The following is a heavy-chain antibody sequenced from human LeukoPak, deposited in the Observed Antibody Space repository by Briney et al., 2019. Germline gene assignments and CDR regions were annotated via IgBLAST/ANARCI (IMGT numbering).Heavy chain of an antibody. Sequence: GGSLRLSCAASGFTFSNYLISWVRQAPGKGLEWVSAISGNGVDTYYAASVKGRFTISRDNSKNTLYLQMNSLRPDDTAVYYCAIQRWLQSGTINFFEYWGQGTLVTVSS. CDR2: ISGNGVDT. CDR1: GFTFSNYL. CDR3: AIQRWLQSGTINFFEY. V-gene: IGHV3-23*01. J-gene: IGHJ4*02. D-gene: IGHD5-24*01.